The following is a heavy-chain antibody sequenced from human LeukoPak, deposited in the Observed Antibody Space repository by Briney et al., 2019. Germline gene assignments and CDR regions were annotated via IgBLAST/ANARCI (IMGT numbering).Heavy chain of an antibody. D-gene: IGHD6-13*01. CDR2: IYYSGST. V-gene: IGHV4-59*01. Sequence: PSETLSLTCTVSGGSISSYYWSWIRQPPGKGLEWIGYIYYSGSTNYNPSLKSRVTISVDTSKNQFSLKLSSVTAADPAVYYCARLSSAAGPPFDYWGQGTLVTVSS. J-gene: IGHJ4*02. CDR3: ARLSSAAGPPFDY. CDR1: GGSISSYY.